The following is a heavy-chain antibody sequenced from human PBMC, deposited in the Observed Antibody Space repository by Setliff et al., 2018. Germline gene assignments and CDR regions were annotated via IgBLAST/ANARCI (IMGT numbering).Heavy chain of an antibody. CDR1: GGTFSTYA. J-gene: IGHJ4*02. Sequence: VSCKASGGTFSTYAVNWVRQAPGQGLEWMGGIVPVFGTRNYAQKFQGRVTFTADDSATTTYMELSSLTSEDTAIYYCARNMGMGQRDYFDYWGRGTLVTVSS. CDR3: ARNMGMGQRDYFDY. D-gene: IGHD6-13*01. CDR2: IVPVFGTR. V-gene: IGHV1-69*19.